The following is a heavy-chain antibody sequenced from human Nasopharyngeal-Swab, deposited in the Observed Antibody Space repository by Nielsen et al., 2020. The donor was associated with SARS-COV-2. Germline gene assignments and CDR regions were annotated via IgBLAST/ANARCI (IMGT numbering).Heavy chain of an antibody. CDR1: GFTFSSYA. CDR2: ISYDGSNK. J-gene: IGHJ4*02. V-gene: IGHV3-30-3*01. Sequence: GESLKISCAASGFTFSSYAMHWVRQAPGKGLEWVAVISYDGSNKYYADSVKGRFTISRDNSKNTLYLQMNSLRAEDTAVYYCAGGTDDDYVWGSTFDYWGQGTLVTVSS. CDR3: AGGTDDDYVWGSTFDY. D-gene: IGHD3-16*01.